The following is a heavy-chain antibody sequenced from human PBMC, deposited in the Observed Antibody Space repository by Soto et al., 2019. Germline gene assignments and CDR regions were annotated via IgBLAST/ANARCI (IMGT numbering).Heavy chain of an antibody. D-gene: IGHD1-26*01. CDR1: GFTVSGDY. Sequence: EVQVVESGGDLVQPGGSLRLSCAASGFTVSGDYMNWVRQAPGKGLEWVSVSYRGGETYYADSVKGRFTISRDNSENMVYLQMNSLRAEDTAVYYCARDPGERNGMSVWGQGTTVTVSS. V-gene: IGHV3-66*01. CDR2: SYRGGET. J-gene: IGHJ6*02. CDR3: ARDPGERNGMSV.